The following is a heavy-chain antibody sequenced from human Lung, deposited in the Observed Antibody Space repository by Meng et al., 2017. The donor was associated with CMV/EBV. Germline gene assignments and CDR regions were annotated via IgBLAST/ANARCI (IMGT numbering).Heavy chain of an antibody. V-gene: IGHV3-23*01. Sequence: GESLKISCAASGFIFSNYAMSWVRQAPGKGLEWISFMSGSGSMMFYVDSVRGRFSISRDNSKSTVYLQMNSLRAEDTAFYYCARDSALSTGTTPDFDSWGQGTXVNGAS. CDR2: MSGSGSMM. CDR3: ARDSALSTGTTPDFDS. D-gene: IGHD1-1*01. CDR1: GFIFSNYA. J-gene: IGHJ4*02.